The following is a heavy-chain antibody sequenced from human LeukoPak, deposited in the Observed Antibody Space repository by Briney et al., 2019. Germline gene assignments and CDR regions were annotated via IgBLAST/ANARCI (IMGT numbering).Heavy chain of an antibody. J-gene: IGHJ4*02. CDR2: IHYGGTT. D-gene: IGHD4-17*01. Sequence: PSQTLSLTCTVSGGSISDDGYYWSWIRQLPGKGLEWIGHIHYGGTTEYNPSLESRITISVATSKTQFSLKLNSVTAADTAVYYCARGGATVTDYWGQGNLVTVSS. CDR1: GGSISDDGYY. CDR3: ARGGATVTDY. V-gene: IGHV4-31*03.